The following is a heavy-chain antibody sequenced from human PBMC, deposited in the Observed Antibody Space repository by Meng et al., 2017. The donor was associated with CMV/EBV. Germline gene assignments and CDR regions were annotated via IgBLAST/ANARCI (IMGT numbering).Heavy chain of an antibody. Sequence: SGYTFTSYDINWVRQATGQGLEWMGWMNPNSGNTGYAQKFQGRVTMTRNTSISTAYMELSSLRSEDTAVYYCARGPYSSSWYGYWFDPWGQGTLITVSS. CDR2: MNPNSGNT. CDR3: ARGPYSSSWYGYWFDP. D-gene: IGHD6-13*01. V-gene: IGHV1-8*01. CDR1: GYTFTSYD. J-gene: IGHJ5*02.